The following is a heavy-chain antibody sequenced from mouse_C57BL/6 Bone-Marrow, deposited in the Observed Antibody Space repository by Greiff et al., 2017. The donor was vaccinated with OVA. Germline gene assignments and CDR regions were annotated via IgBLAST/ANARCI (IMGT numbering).Heavy chain of an antibody. CDR2: INPGSGGT. Sequence: QVQLQQSGAELVRPGTSVKVSCKASGYAFTNYLIEWVKQRPGQGLEWIGVINPGSGGTNYNEKFKGKATLTADKSSSTAYMQLSSLTSEDSAVYFCARGGLRLYYYAMDYWGQGTSVTVSS. CDR3: ARGGLRLYYYAMDY. V-gene: IGHV1-54*01. CDR1: GYAFTNYL. J-gene: IGHJ4*01. D-gene: IGHD2-4*01.